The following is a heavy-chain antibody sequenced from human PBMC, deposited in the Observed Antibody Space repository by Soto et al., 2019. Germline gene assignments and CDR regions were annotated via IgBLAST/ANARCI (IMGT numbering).Heavy chain of an antibody. CDR1: GGSFSGHY. J-gene: IGHJ4*02. CDR3: ARAPYGSGHFDY. CDR2: INHSGST. V-gene: IGHV4-34*01. Sequence: QMQLHQWGAGLLKPSETLSLTCAVSGGSFSGHYWGWIRQPPGKGLEWVAAINHSGSTNYNPSLQSRVTISLDMSKSQCSLKLDSVTAADTAVYYCARAPYGSGHFDYWGQGTLVTVSS. D-gene: IGHD3-10*01.